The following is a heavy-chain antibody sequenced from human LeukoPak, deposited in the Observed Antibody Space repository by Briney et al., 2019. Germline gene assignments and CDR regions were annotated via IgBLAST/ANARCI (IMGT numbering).Heavy chain of an antibody. CDR1: GYSISSGYS. CDR2: IYNSGST. V-gene: IGHV4-38-2*01. J-gene: IGHJ6*03. Sequence: SETLSLSCAVSGYSISSGYSWGGTRKPPGKGLEGIGSIYNSGSTYSNPSLKSRVTISVDTSKKHFSLRLSSVTAADTAVYYCTRLYMVPAYYYYYMDVWGKGNTVTVSS. CDR3: TRLYMVPAYYYYYMDV. D-gene: IGHD3-10*01.